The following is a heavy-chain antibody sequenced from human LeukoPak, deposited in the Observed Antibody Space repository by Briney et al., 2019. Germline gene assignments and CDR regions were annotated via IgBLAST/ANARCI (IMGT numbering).Heavy chain of an antibody. CDR2: IYPGDSDT. D-gene: IGHD6-19*01. CDR3: ATKTSSGYSSGWYGGAFDI. J-gene: IGHJ3*02. Sequence: GESLKISCKGSGYSFTSYWIGWVRQMPGKGLEWMGIIYPGDSDTRYSPSFQGQVTISADKSNSTAYLQWSSLKASDTAMYYCATKTSSGYSSGWYGGAFDIWGQGTMVTVSS. V-gene: IGHV5-51*01. CDR1: GYSFTSYW.